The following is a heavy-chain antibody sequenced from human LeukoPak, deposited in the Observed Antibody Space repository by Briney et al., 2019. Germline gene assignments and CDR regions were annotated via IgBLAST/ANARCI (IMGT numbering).Heavy chain of an antibody. CDR3: ARDRETYDSSWTYYYYGMDV. V-gene: IGHV3-21*01. D-gene: IGHD6-13*01. Sequence: GGSLRLSCAASGFIFRGYSMNWVRQAPGKGLEWVSSISATSSYTYYADSVKGRFTISRDNAKNSLYLQMNNLRAEDTALYYCARDRETYDSSWTYYYYGMDVWGQGTTVTVSS. CDR2: ISATSSYT. CDR1: GFIFRGYS. J-gene: IGHJ6*02.